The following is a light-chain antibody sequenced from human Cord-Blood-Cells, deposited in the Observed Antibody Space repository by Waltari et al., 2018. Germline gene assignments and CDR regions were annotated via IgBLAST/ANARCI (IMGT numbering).Light chain of an antibody. CDR2: KAS. CDR1: QSFSSW. J-gene: IGKJ2*01. CDR3: QQYNSYSYT. V-gene: IGKV1-5*03. Sequence: DIQMTQSPSTLSASVGDRLTITCRASQSFSSWLARYQQKPGKAPKLLIYKASSLESGVPSRFSGSGSGTECTLTISSLQPDDFATYYCQQYNSYSYTFGQGTKLEIK.